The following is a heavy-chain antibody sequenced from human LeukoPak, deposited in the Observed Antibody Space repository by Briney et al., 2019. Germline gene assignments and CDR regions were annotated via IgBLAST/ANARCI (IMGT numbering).Heavy chain of an antibody. CDR1: GGSISSSSYY. V-gene: IGHV4-39*07. Sequence: SETLSLTCTVSGGSISSSSYYWGWIRQPPGKGLEWIGSIYYSGSTYYNPSLKSRVTISVDTSKNQFSLKLSSVTAADTAVYYCARGGGGYSYGHFDYWGQGTLVTVSS. CDR3: ARGGGGYSYGHFDY. D-gene: IGHD5-18*01. CDR2: IYYSGST. J-gene: IGHJ4*02.